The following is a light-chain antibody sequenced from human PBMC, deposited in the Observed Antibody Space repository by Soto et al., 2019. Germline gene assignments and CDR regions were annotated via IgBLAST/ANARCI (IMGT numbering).Light chain of an antibody. CDR3: QQYNNWPVT. CDR2: GAS. V-gene: IGKV3-15*01. Sequence: EIVLTQSRATLSLFPGETAALSFRASQTVRTYLAWYQQKPGQAPRLLIYGASTRATAIPARFSGSGSGTEFTLTISSLQSENFAVYYCQQYNNWPVTFGQGTKVDI. J-gene: IGKJ1*01. CDR1: QTVRTY.